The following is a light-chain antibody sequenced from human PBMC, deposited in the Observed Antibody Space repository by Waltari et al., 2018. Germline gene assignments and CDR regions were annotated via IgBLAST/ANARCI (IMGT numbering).Light chain of an antibody. CDR2: AAS. V-gene: IGKV1-9*01. Sequence: DIQLTQSPSFLSASVGDRVTITCRASQGISSYLAWYQQKPGKAPKLLIYAASTLQSGVPSSFSGSGSGTEFTLTISSLQPEDFATFYCQQLNSYPHTFGQGTKLEFK. J-gene: IGKJ2*01. CDR1: QGISSY. CDR3: QQLNSYPHT.